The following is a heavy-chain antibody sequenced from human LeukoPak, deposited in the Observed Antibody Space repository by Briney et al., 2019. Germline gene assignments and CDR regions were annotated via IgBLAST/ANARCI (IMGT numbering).Heavy chain of an antibody. CDR3: ARGAYASGRPFDY. V-gene: IGHV3-64*01. J-gene: IGHJ4*02. CDR1: GFTFSTYG. Sequence: GGSLRLSCAASGFTFSTYGLHWVRQAPGKGLEYVSGITTNRISTFYANSVKDRFTISRDNSKNTLFLQMGSLRADDMAVYYCARGAYASGRPFDYWGQGTLVTVSS. D-gene: IGHD3-10*01. CDR2: ITTNRIST.